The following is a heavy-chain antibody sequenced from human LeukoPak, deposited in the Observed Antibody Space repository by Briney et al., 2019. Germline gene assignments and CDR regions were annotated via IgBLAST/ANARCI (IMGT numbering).Heavy chain of an antibody. D-gene: IGHD6-25*01. J-gene: IGHJ4*02. CDR2: ITGSSSTI. CDR3: ARDGGVDY. CDR1: GFTFSIYS. Sequence: PGGSLRLSCAASGFTFSIYSMHWVRQAPRKGLEWVSYITGSSSTIYYADSVKGRFTISRDNAKNSLYLQVDSLRDEDTAVYYCARDGGVDYWGQGTLVTVSS. V-gene: IGHV3-48*02.